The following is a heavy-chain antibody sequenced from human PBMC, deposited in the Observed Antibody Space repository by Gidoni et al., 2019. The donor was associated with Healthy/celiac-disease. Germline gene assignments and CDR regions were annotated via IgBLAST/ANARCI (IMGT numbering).Heavy chain of an antibody. CDR2: IIPIFGTA. Sequence: QVQLVQSGAEVKKAGSSVKVPCKASGGTFSSYAISWVRQAPGQGLEWMGGIIPIFGTANYAQKFQGRVTITADESTSTAYMELSSLRSEDTAVYYCARATPSYSSSSWDLGYWGQGTLVTVSS. J-gene: IGHJ4*02. CDR1: GGTFSSYA. D-gene: IGHD6-6*01. CDR3: ARATPSYSSSSWDLGY. V-gene: IGHV1-69*01.